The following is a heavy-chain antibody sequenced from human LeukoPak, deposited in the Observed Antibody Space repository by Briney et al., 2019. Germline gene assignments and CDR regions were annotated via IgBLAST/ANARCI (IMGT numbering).Heavy chain of an antibody. V-gene: IGHV3-74*01. Sequence: GGSLRLSCAASGFTFSNHWIHWVRQAPGKGLVWVSRIKTDGSVTNYADSVEGRFTISRDTAKNTVYLQMNSLRVEETAIYYCAIGSSMDVWGQGTRVTVSS. CDR3: AIGSSMDV. CDR2: IKTDGSVT. J-gene: IGHJ6*02. CDR1: GFTFSNHW. D-gene: IGHD6-13*01.